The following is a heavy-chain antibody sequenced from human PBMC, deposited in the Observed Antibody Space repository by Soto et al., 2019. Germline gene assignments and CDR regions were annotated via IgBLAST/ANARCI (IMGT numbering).Heavy chain of an antibody. J-gene: IGHJ6*02. V-gene: IGHV4-61*05. Sequence: PSETLSLTCAVSGGSISGNIYYWGWIRQPPGKGLEWIGNIYYSGSTNYNPSLKSRVTISVDTSKNQFSLKLSSVTAADTAVYYCARGEFDILTGYGETYYYYYGMDVWRQGTTVTVSS. CDR1: GGSISGNIYY. CDR2: IYYSGST. D-gene: IGHD3-9*01. CDR3: ARGEFDILTGYGETYYYYYGMDV.